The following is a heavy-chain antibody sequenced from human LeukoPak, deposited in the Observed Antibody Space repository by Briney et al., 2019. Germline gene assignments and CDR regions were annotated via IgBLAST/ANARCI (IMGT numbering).Heavy chain of an antibody. CDR1: GDSISSGGYY. D-gene: IGHD1-1*01. CDR2: IYYSGST. V-gene: IGHV4-31*03. J-gene: IGHJ4*02. Sequence: PSETLSLTCTVSGDSISSGGYYWSWIRQHPGKGLEWIGYIYYSGSTYYNPSLKGRVTISVDTSKNQFSLKLSSVTAADTAVYYCARVGELEPFDYWGQGTLVTVSS. CDR3: ARVGELEPFDY.